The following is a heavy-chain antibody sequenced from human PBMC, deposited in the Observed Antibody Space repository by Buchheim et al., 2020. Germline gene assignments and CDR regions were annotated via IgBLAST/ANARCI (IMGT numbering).Heavy chain of an antibody. Sequence: QVQLVQSGAEVKKPGASVKVSSKASGYTFTSYDINWVRQAPGQGLEWRGWRNPNRGNTGYAQKFQGRVTMTGNTSISTAYMELSSLRSEDTAVYYCARTLAYCGGDCYYFDYWGQGTL. CDR1: GYTFTSYD. V-gene: IGHV1-8*01. CDR2: RNPNRGNT. J-gene: IGHJ4*02. CDR3: ARTLAYCGGDCYYFDY. D-gene: IGHD2-21*02.